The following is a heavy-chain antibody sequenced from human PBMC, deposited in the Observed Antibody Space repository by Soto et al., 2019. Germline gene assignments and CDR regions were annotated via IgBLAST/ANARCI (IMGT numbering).Heavy chain of an antibody. CDR1: GGSFSGYY. J-gene: IGHJ5*02. Sequence: VQLQQWGAGLLKPSETLSLTCAVYGGSFSGYYWSWIRQPPGKGLEWIGEINHSGSTNYNPSLKSRVTISVDTSKNQFSLKLSSVTAADTAVYYCARGGKRGYSGYDLGNWFDPWGQGTLVTVSS. CDR2: INHSGST. D-gene: IGHD5-12*01. CDR3: ARGGKRGYSGYDLGNWFDP. V-gene: IGHV4-34*01.